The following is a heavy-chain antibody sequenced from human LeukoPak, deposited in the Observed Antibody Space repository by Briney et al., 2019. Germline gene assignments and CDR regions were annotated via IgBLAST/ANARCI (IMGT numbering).Heavy chain of an antibody. CDR3: ARWRGGSSLDY. CDR2: IDHTDSYA. CDR1: GYSFTNYW. Sequence: GESLKISCKGPGYSFTNYWITWVRQLPGKGLEWMGRIDHTDSYATYSPSFQGHVTISADKSITTAYLQWSSLKASDTAVYFCARWRGGSSLDYWGQGTLVTVSS. J-gene: IGHJ4*02. V-gene: IGHV5-10-1*01. D-gene: IGHD1-26*01.